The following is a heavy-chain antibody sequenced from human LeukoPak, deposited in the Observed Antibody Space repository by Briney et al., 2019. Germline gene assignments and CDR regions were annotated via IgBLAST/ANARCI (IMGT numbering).Heavy chain of an antibody. Sequence: GGSLRLSCAASGFTFNNFEMNWVRQAPGRGLEWDSAISGSGGSTYYADSVKGRFTISRDNSKNTLYLQMNSLRAEDTAVYYCAKDLAGSGSYSFDYWGQGTLVTVSS. CDR1: GFTFNNFE. J-gene: IGHJ4*02. D-gene: IGHD1-26*01. V-gene: IGHV3-23*01. CDR3: AKDLAGSGSYSFDY. CDR2: ISGSGGST.